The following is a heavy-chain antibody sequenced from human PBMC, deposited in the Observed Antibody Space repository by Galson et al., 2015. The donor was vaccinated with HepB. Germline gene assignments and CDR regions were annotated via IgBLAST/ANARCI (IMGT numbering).Heavy chain of an antibody. V-gene: IGHV1-3*01. CDR2: SNAGTTNT. CDR1: GYTFITYA. CDR3: AKDRSQGLDY. J-gene: IGHJ4*02. Sequence: SVKVSCKASGYTFITYAIHWVRQAPGQRPEWMGRSNAGTTNTEYSQNFQGRVSITVDTSATTAYMELSSLRSEDTAVYYCAKDRSQGLDYWGQGTLVTVSS. D-gene: IGHD3/OR15-3a*01.